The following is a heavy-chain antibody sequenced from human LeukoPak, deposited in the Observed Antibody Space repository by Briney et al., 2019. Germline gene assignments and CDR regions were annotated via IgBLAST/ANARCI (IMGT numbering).Heavy chain of an antibody. V-gene: IGHV3-21*01. J-gene: IGHJ3*02. D-gene: IGHD1-26*01. CDR1: GFTFSSYA. CDR2: ISSTSTYI. CDR3: ARDPVVGSTTPTGAFDI. Sequence: GGSLRLSCAASGFTFSSYAMSWVRQAPGKGLEWVSSISSTSTYIYYADSMKGRFTISRDNAKNSLYLQMNSLRAEDTAVYYCARDPVVGSTTPTGAFDIWGQGTMVTVSS.